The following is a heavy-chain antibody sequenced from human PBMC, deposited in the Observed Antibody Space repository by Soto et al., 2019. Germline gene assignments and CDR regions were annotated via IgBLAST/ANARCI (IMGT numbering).Heavy chain of an antibody. V-gene: IGHV4-59*12. CDR3: VRVGVGIGDHFDS. CDR2: IHYSGRT. D-gene: IGHD1-26*01. CDR1: NGSISGFY. J-gene: IGHJ4*02. Sequence: SETLSLTCSVSNGSISGFYWTWIRQPPGKILEWIGYIHYSGRTDYNPSLTSRATMSVDTSKNQFSLNLKSITAADTAVYYCVRVGVGIGDHFDSWGRGXLVTVYS.